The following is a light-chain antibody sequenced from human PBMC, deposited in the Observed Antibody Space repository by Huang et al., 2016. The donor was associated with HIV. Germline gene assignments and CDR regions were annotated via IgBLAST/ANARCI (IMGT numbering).Light chain of an antibody. CDR3: QQSYDTPT. Sequence: DIQMTQSPSSLSASVGDRVTITCRASQSISGYLIWYQQKPGKARKLLIYAASTLQSGGPSRFSCSGSGTDFTLTISSLQPEDFATYYCQQSYDTPTFGQGTKVEIK. J-gene: IGKJ1*01. CDR1: QSISGY. V-gene: IGKV1-39*01. CDR2: AAS.